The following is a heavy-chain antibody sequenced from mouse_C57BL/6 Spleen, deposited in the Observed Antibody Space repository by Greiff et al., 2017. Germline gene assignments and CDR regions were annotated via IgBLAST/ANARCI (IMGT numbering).Heavy chain of an antibody. CDR2: ISYSGST. V-gene: IGHV3-8*01. Sequence: EVKLVESGPGLAKPSQTLSLTCSVTGYSITSDYWNWIRKFPGNKLESMGYISYSGSTYYNPSLKSRISITRDTSKNQYYLQLNSVTTEDTATYYCARSGDGYYDAMDYWGQGTSVTVSS. CDR3: ARSGDGYYDAMDY. CDR1: GYSITSDY. D-gene: IGHD2-3*01. J-gene: IGHJ4*01.